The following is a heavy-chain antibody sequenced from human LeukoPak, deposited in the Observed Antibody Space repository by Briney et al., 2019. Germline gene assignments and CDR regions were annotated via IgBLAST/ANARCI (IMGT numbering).Heavy chain of an antibody. Sequence: GGSLRLSCAASGFTFSNAWMSWVRQAPGKGLEWVGRIKSKSDGGTTDYAAPVKGRFTIPRDGSKNTLYLQMNSLKTEDTAVYYCTTLYDSSGFPWGQGTMVTVSS. D-gene: IGHD3-22*01. J-gene: IGHJ3*01. CDR2: IKSKSDGGTT. CDR1: GFTFSNAW. CDR3: TTLYDSSGFP. V-gene: IGHV3-15*01.